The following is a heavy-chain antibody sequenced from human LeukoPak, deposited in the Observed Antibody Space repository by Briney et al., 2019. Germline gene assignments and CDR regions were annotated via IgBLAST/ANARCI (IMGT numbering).Heavy chain of an antibody. D-gene: IGHD3-22*01. CDR3: ARGDYYDSSGYLGY. J-gene: IGHJ4*02. CDR2: INHSGST. CDR1: GGSFSGYY. V-gene: IGHV4-34*01. Sequence: PSETLSLTCAVYGGSFSGYYWSWIRQPPGKGLEWIGEINHSGSTYYNPSLKSRVTISVDTSKNQFSLKLSSVTAADTAVYYCARGDYYDSSGYLGYWGQGTLVTVSS.